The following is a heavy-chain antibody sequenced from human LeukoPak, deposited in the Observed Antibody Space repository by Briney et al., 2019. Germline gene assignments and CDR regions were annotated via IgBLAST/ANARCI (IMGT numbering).Heavy chain of an antibody. J-gene: IGHJ4*02. V-gene: IGHV1-8*02. D-gene: IGHD3-22*01. CDR3: ARLYYDSSGYYYGGHYFDY. CDR2: MNPNSGNT. CDR1: GYTFTSYG. Sequence: ASVKVSCKASGYTFTSYGISWVRQAPGQGLEWMGWMNPNSGNTGYAQKFQGRVTMTRNTSISTAYMELSSLRSEDTAVYYCARLYYDSSGYYYGGHYFDYWGQGTLVTVSS.